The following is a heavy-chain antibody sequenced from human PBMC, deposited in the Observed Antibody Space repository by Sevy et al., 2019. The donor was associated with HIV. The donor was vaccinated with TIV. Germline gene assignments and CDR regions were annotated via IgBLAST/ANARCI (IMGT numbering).Heavy chain of an antibody. J-gene: IGHJ6*02. CDR3: AKDWRWQQPIYGMNV. D-gene: IGHD3-3*01. CDR2: ISHDGTKK. Sequence: GGSLRLSCAASGFSFSNYGMHWVRQAPGKGLDWVAFISHDGTKKYYLDSVKGRFTISRVNSKNTVDLQMNSLSAEDAALYYCAKDWRWQQPIYGMNVWGQGTRVTVSS. V-gene: IGHV3-30*18. CDR1: GFSFSNYG.